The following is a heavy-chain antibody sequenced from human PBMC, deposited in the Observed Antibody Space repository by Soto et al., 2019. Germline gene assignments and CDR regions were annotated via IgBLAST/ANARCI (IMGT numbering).Heavy chain of an antibody. J-gene: IGHJ5*02. CDR1: GGSISSGGYY. V-gene: IGHV4-31*03. D-gene: IGHD3-10*01. CDR2: IYYSGST. CDR3: ARSMVRGVVFDP. Sequence: QVQLQESGPGLVKPSQTLSLTCTVSGGSISSGGYYWSWIRQHPGKGLEWIGYIYYSGSTYYNPSLKSRVTISVDTSKNQFALKLSSVTAADTAVYYCARSMVRGVVFDPWGQGTLVTVSS.